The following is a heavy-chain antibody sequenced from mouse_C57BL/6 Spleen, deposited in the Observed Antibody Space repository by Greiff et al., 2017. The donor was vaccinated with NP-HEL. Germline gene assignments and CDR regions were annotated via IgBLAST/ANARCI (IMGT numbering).Heavy chain of an antibody. CDR2: ITHSGET. Sequence: VQLQQSGPGLVKPSQSLFLTCSITGFPITSGYYWIWIRQSPGKPLEWMGYITHSGETFYNPSLQSPISITRDTSTNQFFLQLNSVTTEDTSMYYCAGDRDSTGFAYWGQGTLVTVSA. CDR3: AGDRDSTGFAY. J-gene: IGHJ3*01. V-gene: IGHV12-3*01. CDR1: GFPITSGYY.